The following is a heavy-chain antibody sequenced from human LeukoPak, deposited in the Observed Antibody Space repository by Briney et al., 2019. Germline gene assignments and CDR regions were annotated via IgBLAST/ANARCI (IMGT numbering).Heavy chain of an antibody. V-gene: IGHV3-23*01. Sequence: GGSLRLFCTASGFTFSTYVMSWVRQAPGKGLKLVSSITGSGDITYYADSVKGRFTISRDNSENMLFLQMSSLRAEDTAIYFCAKDRRTIAATGTFFWGQGTLVTVSS. CDR3: AKDRRTIAATGTFF. D-gene: IGHD6-13*01. CDR1: GFTFSTYV. CDR2: ITGSGDIT. J-gene: IGHJ4*02.